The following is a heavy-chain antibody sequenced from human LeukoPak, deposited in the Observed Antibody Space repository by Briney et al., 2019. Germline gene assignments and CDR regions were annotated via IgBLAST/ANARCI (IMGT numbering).Heavy chain of an antibody. J-gene: IGHJ4*02. CDR1: GLPFSSYS. V-gene: IGHV3-21*01. D-gene: IGHD3-22*01. CDR2: LSSSSSYI. CDR3: ARQTYYDSSGYYSPY. Sequence: GGSLRLSCAASGLPFSSYSMNLVPQAPGKGLELVSSLSSSSSYIYYADSVKGRFTISRDNAKNSLYLQMNSLRAEDTAVYYCARQTYYDSSGYYSPYWGQGTLVTVSS.